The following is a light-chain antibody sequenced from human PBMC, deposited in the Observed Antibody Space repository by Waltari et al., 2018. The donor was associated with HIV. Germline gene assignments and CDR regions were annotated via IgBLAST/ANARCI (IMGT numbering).Light chain of an antibody. Sequence: DMVMTQSPDYLAVSLGERATTKCKSSQSVLYRTDNKNYLAWYQQKSGQPPKLLIYWASTRESGVPDRFSGSGSGTDFTLTITSLQAEDVATYFCQQYYSFPVTFGRGTKVEVK. CDR3: QQYYSFPVT. CDR1: QSVLYRTDNKNY. CDR2: WAS. V-gene: IGKV4-1*01. J-gene: IGKJ1*01.